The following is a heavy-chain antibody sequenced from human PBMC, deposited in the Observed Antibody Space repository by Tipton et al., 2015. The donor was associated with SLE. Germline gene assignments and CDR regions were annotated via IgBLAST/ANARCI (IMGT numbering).Heavy chain of an antibody. D-gene: IGHD1-26*01. CDR1: GLTFSTSV. CDR3: ARALLGGGYYSNAMNV. J-gene: IGHJ6*02. V-gene: IGHV3-30-3*01. Sequence: QLVQSGGRVVQPGSSLRLSCAASGLTFSTSVLHWVRQAPGKGLEWVAVISYEGSNRDYADSVKDRFTVSRDNAKNSLYLQMNSLRAEDTAVYYCARALLGGGYYSNAMNVWGQGTTVTVSS. CDR2: ISYEGSNR.